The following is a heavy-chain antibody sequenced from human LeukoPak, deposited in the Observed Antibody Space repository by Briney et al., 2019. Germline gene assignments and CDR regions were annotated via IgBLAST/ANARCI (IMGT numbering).Heavy chain of an antibody. CDR3: AVNLLLWFGESPVRFDP. CDR2: IWYDGSNK. Sequence: GGSLRLSCAASGFTFSSYGMHWVRQAPGKRLEWVAVIWYDGSNKYYADSVKGRFTISRDNSKNTLYLQMNSLRAEDTAVYYCAVNLLLWFGESPVRFDPWGQGTLVTVSS. V-gene: IGHV3-33*01. D-gene: IGHD3-10*01. CDR1: GFTFSSYG. J-gene: IGHJ5*02.